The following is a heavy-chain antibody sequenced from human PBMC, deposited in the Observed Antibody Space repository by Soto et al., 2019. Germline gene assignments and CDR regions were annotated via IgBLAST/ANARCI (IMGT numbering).Heavy chain of an antibody. D-gene: IGHD3-9*01. CDR2: ISYDGSNK. Sequence: QVQLVESGGGVVQPGRSLRLSCAASGFTFSSYGMHWVRQAPGKGLEWVAVISYDGSNKYYADSVKGRFTISRDNSKNALYLQINIRRAEYTAVYYCAGMTGPYDAFDLWGQVTIIAVSA. J-gene: IGHJ3*01. CDR3: AGMTGPYDAFDL. V-gene: IGHV3-30*03. CDR1: GFTFSSYG.